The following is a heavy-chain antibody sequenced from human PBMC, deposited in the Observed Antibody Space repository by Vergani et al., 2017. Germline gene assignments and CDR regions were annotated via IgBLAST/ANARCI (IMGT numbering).Heavy chain of an antibody. CDR2: IYTSGAN. V-gene: IGHV4-61*02. CDR1: GGSFSTGGQS. J-gene: IGHJ3*01. Sequence: QVQLQESGPGLVKPSQTLSLTCTVSGGSFSTGGQSWTWLRQSAGKGLEWIGRIYTSGANNYNPSLRRRAFMSVGATKKQFSLKLTSVTAADTSVCYCARDGGEYDKDALDFWGQGTKVTVTS. CDR3: ARDGGEYDKDALDF. D-gene: IGHD2-21*01.